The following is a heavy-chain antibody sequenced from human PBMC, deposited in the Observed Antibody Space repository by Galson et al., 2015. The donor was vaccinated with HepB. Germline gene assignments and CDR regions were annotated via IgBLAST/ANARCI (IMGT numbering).Heavy chain of an antibody. CDR2: IIPIFGTA. D-gene: IGHD6-6*01. Sequence: SVKVSCKASGGTFSSYAISWVRQAPGQGLEWMGGIIPIFGTANYAQKFQGRVTITADESTSTAYMELSSLRSEDTAVYYCARGVTLIAARPSPYYYYYMDVWGKGTTVTVSS. CDR3: ARGVTLIAARPSPYYYYYMDV. CDR1: GGTFSSYA. J-gene: IGHJ6*03. V-gene: IGHV1-69*13.